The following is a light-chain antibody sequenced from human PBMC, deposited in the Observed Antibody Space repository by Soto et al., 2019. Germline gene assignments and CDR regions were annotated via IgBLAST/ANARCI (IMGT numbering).Light chain of an antibody. CDR3: QFYGSSLVT. CDR1: QSVSSN. J-gene: IGKJ5*01. CDR2: GAS. Sequence: EIVMTQSPATLSVSPGERATLSCRASQSVSSNLAWYQQKPGQAPRLLIYGASSRATGIPDRFSGSGSGTDFTLTISRLEPEDFAIYYCQFYGSSLVTFGQGTRLEIK. V-gene: IGKV3-20*01.